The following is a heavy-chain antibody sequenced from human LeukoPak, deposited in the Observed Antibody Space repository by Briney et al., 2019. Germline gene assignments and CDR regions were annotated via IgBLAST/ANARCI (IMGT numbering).Heavy chain of an antibody. CDR3: ASGVVVVAPDTFDI. D-gene: IGHD2-15*01. J-gene: IGHJ3*02. Sequence: GGSLRLSCAASGFTFSSYWMSWVRQAPGKRLEWVANIKEDGSEKYYVDSVKGRFTISRDNAKNSLYLQMNSLRAEDTAVYYCASGVVVVAPDTFDIWGQGTMVTVSS. CDR1: GFTFSSYW. V-gene: IGHV3-7*01. CDR2: IKEDGSEK.